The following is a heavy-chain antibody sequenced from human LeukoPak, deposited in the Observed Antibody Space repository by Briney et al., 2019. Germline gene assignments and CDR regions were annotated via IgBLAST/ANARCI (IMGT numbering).Heavy chain of an antibody. D-gene: IGHD6-19*01. V-gene: IGHV4-34*01. CDR2: INHSGST. J-gene: IGHJ6*02. Sequence: PSETLSLTCAVYGGSFSGYYWSWIRQPPGKGLEWIGEINHSGSTNYNPSLKSRVTISVDTSKNRFSLELSSVTAADTAVYCCARRPRYSSGWYGGRGGYYYYGMDVWGQGTTVTVSS. CDR3: ARRPRYSSGWYGGRGGYYYYGMDV. CDR1: GGSFSGYY.